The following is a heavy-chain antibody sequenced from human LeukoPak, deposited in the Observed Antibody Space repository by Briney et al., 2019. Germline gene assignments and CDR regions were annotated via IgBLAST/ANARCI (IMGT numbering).Heavy chain of an antibody. D-gene: IGHD6-13*01. V-gene: IGHV3-48*04. CDR3: ARDSTSSSWSPDAFDI. CDR2: ISSSSSTI. Sequence: AGGSLRLSCAASGFTFSSYSMNWVRQAPGKRLEWVSYISSSSSTIYYADSVKGRFTISRDNAKNSLYLQMNSLRAEDTAVYYCARDSTSSSWSPDAFDIWGQGTMVTVSS. J-gene: IGHJ3*02. CDR1: GFTFSSYS.